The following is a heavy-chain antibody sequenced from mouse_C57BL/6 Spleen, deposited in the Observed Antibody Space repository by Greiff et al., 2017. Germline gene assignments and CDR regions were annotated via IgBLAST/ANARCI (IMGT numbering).Heavy chain of an antibody. V-gene: IGHV1-80*01. CDR3: ARRAAQARYAMDY. J-gene: IGHJ4*01. CDR2: IYPGDGDT. CDR1: GYAFSSYW. D-gene: IGHD3-2*02. Sequence: VKLMESGAELVKPGASVKISCKASGYAFSSYWMNWVKQRPGKGLEWIGQIYPGDGDTNYNGKFKGKATLTADKSSSTAYMQLSSLTSEDSAVYFCARRAAQARYAMDYWGQGTSVTVSS.